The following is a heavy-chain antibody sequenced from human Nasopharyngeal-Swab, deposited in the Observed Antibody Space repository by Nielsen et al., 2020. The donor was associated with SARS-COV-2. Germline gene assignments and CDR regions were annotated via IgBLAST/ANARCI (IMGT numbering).Heavy chain of an antibody. J-gene: IGHJ4*02. CDR3: ANGGGIVGAPVDY. CDR2: IRYDGSNK. Sequence: GGSLRLSCAASGFTFSSYGMHWVRQAPGKGLEWVAFIRYDGSNKYYADSVKGRFTISRDNSKNTLYLQMNSLRAEDTAVYYCANGGGIVGAPVDYWGQGALVTVSS. D-gene: IGHD1-26*01. CDR1: GFTFSSYG. V-gene: IGHV3-30*02.